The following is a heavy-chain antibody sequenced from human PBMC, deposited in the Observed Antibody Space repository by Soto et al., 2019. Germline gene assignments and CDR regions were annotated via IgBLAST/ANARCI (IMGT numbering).Heavy chain of an antibody. Sequence: QVQLVESGGGVFQPGRSLRLSCAASGVTFSSYGIHWVRQAPGKGLEWVAVISYDGNNKYYADSVKGRFTISRDNSKNTLYLQMNSLRAEDTAVYYCAKNGPRSGSGACDIWGQGTMVTVSS. V-gene: IGHV3-30*18. CDR3: AKNGPRSGSGACDI. D-gene: IGHD3-10*01. J-gene: IGHJ3*02. CDR2: ISYDGNNK. CDR1: GVTFSSYG.